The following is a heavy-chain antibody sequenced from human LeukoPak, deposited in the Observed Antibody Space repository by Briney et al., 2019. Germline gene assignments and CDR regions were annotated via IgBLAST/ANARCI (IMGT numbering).Heavy chain of an antibody. V-gene: IGHV4-39*02. D-gene: IGHD6-19*01. CDR3: ARDETYSSDWQSNHYYYYMDV. CDR2: IYYSGST. CDR1: GGSISSSSYY. Sequence: SETLSLTCTVSGGSISSSSYYWGWIRQPPGKGLEWIGSIYYSGSTYYNPSLKSRVTISVDTSKNQFSLKLSSVTATDTAVYYCARDETYSSDWQSNHYYYYMDVWGKGTTVTVSS. J-gene: IGHJ6*03.